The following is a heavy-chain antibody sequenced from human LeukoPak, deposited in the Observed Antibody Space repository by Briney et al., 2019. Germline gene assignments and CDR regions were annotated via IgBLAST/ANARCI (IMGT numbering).Heavy chain of an antibody. V-gene: IGHV1-69*05. CDR3: AVLRYFDWLSRDAFDI. D-gene: IGHD3-9*01. CDR1: GGAFSSYA. CDR2: ITPIFGTA. J-gene: IGHJ3*02. Sequence: ASVKVSCKASGGAFSSYAISCVRQAPGQGLEWMVGITPIFGTANYAQKLQGRVTITTDESTSTAYMALSSLRSQDTAVYYCAVLRYFDWLSRDAFDIWGQGTMVTVSS.